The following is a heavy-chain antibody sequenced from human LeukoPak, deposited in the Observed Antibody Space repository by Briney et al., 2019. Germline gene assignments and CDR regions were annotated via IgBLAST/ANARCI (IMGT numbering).Heavy chain of an antibody. CDR3: ARDTVARDYTYYFDY. Sequence: GGSLRLSCAVSGFTFSSYAMHWVRQAPGKGLEWVAVISYDGSNKYYADSVKGRFTISRDNSKNTLYLQMNSLRAEDTAVYYCARDTVARDYTYYFDYWGQGTLVTVSS. J-gene: IGHJ4*02. D-gene: IGHD4-11*01. CDR1: GFTFSSYA. V-gene: IGHV3-30-3*01. CDR2: ISYDGSNK.